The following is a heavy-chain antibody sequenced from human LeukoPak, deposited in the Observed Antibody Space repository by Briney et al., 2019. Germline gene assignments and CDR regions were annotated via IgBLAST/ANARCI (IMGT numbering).Heavy chain of an antibody. CDR2: IYWNDDK. CDR1: GFSLSTSGVG. J-gene: IGHJ4*02. D-gene: IGHD1-26*01. CDR3: AHQPRSSGSYRRPYYFDY. Sequence: SGPTLENPTQTLTLTCTFSGFSLSTSGVGVGWIRQPPGKALEWLALIYWNDDKRYSPSLKSRLTITKDTSKNQVVLTMTNMDPVDTATYYCAHQPRSSGSYRRPYYFDYWGQGTLVTVSS. V-gene: IGHV2-5*01.